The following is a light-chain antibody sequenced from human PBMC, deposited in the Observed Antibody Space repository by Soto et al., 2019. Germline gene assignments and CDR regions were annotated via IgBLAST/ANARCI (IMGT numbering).Light chain of an antibody. CDR3: SSYTSSTTLV. V-gene: IGLV2-14*01. Sequence: QSALTQPASVSGSPGQSITISCTGTSSDIGSYNYVSWYQQNPGKAPKLMIYDVSNRPSGISNRFPGSKSGNTASLTISGLQAEDEADYYCSSYTSSTTLVFGGGTQLTVL. CDR1: SSDIGSYNY. CDR2: DVS. J-gene: IGLJ2*01.